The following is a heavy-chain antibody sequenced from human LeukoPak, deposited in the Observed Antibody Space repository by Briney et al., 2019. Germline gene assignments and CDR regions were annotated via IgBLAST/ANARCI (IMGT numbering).Heavy chain of an antibody. D-gene: IGHD5-18*01. CDR3: ARGLGYGWFDP. V-gene: IGHV3-7*05. CDR2: IKEDGSEK. CDR1: GFTFSNYW. Sequence: PGGSLRLSCAASGFTFSNYWMNWVRQAPGKGLECVASIKEDGSEKYYVDSVKGRFTISRDNARNSPSLQMNSLTAEDTALYYCARGLGYGWFDPWGQGTLVTVSS. J-gene: IGHJ5*02.